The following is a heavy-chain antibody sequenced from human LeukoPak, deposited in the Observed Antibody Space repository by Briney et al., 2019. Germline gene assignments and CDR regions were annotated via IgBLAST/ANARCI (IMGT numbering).Heavy chain of an antibody. CDR3: ARDPVIYDFWSGYYFPYYYMDV. V-gene: IGHV6-1*01. Sequence: SQTLSLTCAISGDSVSSNSAAWNWIRQSPSRGLEWLGRTYYRSKWYNDYAVSVKSRITINPDTSKNQFSLQLNSVTPEDTAVYYCARDPVIYDFWSGYYFPYYYMDVWGKGTTVTVSS. J-gene: IGHJ6*03. CDR2: TYYRSKWYN. CDR1: GDSVSSNSAA. D-gene: IGHD3-3*01.